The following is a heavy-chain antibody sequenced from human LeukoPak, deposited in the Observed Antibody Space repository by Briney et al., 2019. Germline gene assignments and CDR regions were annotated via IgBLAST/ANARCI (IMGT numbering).Heavy chain of an antibody. V-gene: IGHV3-30*04. D-gene: IGHD6-19*01. J-gene: IGHJ4*02. CDR1: GFTFSSYA. CDR2: ISYDGSNK. CDR3: ARVSSSGWYPDY. Sequence: PGRSLRLSCAASGFTFSSYAMHWVRQTPGKGLEWVAVISYDGSNKYYADSVKDRFTISRDNSKNTLYLQMNSLRAEDTAVYYCARVSSSGWYPDYWGQGTLVTVSS.